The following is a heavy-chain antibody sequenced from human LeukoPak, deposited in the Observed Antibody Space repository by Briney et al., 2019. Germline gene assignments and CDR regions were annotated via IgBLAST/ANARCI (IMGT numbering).Heavy chain of an antibody. CDR2: ISGSDPGT. J-gene: IGHJ4*02. V-gene: IGHV3-23*01. Sequence: GVSLRLSCSASRFTFNTYPMIWIPQAPGQGLKWVSAISGSDPGTYHADSVKGRFTISRDNSRNMLFLQMNSLRAEDSAVYYCAKAPAGHCSGAICYPLDVWGQGILVSVSS. CDR3: AKAPAGHCSGAICYPLDV. CDR1: RFTFNTYP. D-gene: IGHD2-15*01.